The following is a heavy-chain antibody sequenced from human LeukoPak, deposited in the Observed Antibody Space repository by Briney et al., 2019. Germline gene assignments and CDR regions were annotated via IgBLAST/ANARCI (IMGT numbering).Heavy chain of an antibody. CDR3: ARERRDVDTAMSYVGY. J-gene: IGHJ4*02. D-gene: IGHD5-18*01. Sequence: ASVKVSCKASGYTFTSYAMHWVRQAPGQRLEWMGWINAGNGNTKYSQKFQGRVTITRDTSASTAYMELSSLRSEDTAVYYCARERRDVDTAMSYVGYWGQGTLVTVSS. V-gene: IGHV1-3*01. CDR2: INAGNGNT. CDR1: GYTFTSYA.